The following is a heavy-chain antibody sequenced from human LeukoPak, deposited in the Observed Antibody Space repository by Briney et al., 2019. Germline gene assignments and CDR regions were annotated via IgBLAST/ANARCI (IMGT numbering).Heavy chain of an antibody. Sequence: PSETLSLTCTVSGGSISSSSYYWGWIRQPPGKGLEWIGSIYYSGSTYYNPSLKSRVTISVDTSKNQFSLKLSSVTAADTAVYYCARREAGTSHFDYWGQGTLVTVSS. CDR3: ARREAGTSHFDY. CDR1: GGSISSSSYY. J-gene: IGHJ4*02. V-gene: IGHV4-39*01. CDR2: IYYSGST. D-gene: IGHD1-7*01.